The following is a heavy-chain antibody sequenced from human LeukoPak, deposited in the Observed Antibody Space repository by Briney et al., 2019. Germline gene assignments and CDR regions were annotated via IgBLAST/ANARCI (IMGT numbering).Heavy chain of an antibody. CDR1: GFSFSSYW. Sequence: GGSLRLSCAASGFSFSSYWMSWVRQAPGKGLEWVANIKEDGSEKYYVDSVKGRFTISRDNAKNSLYLQMNSLRAEDTAVHYCARDGMTGLYVYWGQGTLVTVSS. J-gene: IGHJ4*02. V-gene: IGHV3-7*03. D-gene: IGHD3-9*01. CDR3: ARDGMTGLYVY. CDR2: IKEDGSEK.